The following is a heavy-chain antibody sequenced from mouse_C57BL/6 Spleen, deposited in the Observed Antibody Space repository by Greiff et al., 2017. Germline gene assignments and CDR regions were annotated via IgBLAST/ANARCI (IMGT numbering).Heavy chain of an antibody. CDR2: ISYDGSN. J-gene: IGHJ3*01. Sequence: ESGPGLVKPSQSLSLTCSVTGYSITSGYYWNWIRQFPGNKLEWMGYISYDGSNNYNPSLKNRISITRDTSKNQFFLKLNSVTTEDTATYYCARDRGAPFAYWGQGTLVTVSA. D-gene: IGHD3-1*01. V-gene: IGHV3-6*01. CDR3: ARDRGAPFAY. CDR1: GYSITSGYY.